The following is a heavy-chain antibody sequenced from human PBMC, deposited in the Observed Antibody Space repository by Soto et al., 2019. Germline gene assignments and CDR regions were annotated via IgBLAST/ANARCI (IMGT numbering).Heavy chain of an antibody. D-gene: IGHD4-17*01. J-gene: IGHJ6*02. CDR2: IYYSGST. Sequence: NPSETLSLTCTVSGGSISSSSYYWGWIRQPPGKGLEWIGSIYYSGSTYYNPSLKSRVTISVDTSKNQFSLKLSSVTAADTAVYYCARAGGSRDRYGDYEDDSAGEDYYYGMDVWGQGTTVTVSS. CDR1: GGSISSSSYY. V-gene: IGHV4-39*01. CDR3: ARAGGSRDRYGDYEDDSAGEDYYYGMDV.